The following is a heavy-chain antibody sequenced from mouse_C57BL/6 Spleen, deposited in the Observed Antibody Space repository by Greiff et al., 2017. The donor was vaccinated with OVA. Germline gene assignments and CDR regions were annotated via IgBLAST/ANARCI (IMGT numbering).Heavy chain of an antibody. Sequence: VQLQQSGAELVKPGASVKLSCKASGYTFTEYTIHWVKQRSGQGLEWIGWFYPGSGSIQYNEKFKDKATLTADKSSSTVYMELSRLTSEDSAVYFCARHERDYYYGSSGFDYWGQGTTLTVSS. CDR3: ARHERDYYYGSSGFDY. D-gene: IGHD1-1*01. CDR2: FYPGSGSI. J-gene: IGHJ2*01. CDR1: GYTFTEYT. V-gene: IGHV1-62-2*01.